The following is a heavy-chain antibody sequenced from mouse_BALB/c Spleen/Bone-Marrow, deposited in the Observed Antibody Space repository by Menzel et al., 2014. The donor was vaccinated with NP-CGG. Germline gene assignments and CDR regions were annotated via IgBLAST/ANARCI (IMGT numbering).Heavy chain of an antibody. CDR1: GYTFTSYW. CDR2: IYPSDSYT. CDR3: TRSYGSSYEYYLDY. D-gene: IGHD1-1*01. V-gene: IGHV1-69*02. Sequence: QVQLQQPGAELVRPGASVKMSCKASGYTFTSYWINWVKQRPGQGLEWIGNIYPSDSYTNYNQKFKDKATLTVDKSSSTAYMQLSSPTSEDSAVYYCTRSYGSSYEYYLDYWGQGTTLTVSS. J-gene: IGHJ2*01.